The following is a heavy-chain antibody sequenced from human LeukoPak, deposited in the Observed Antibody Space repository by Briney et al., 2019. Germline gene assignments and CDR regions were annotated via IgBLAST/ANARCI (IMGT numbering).Heavy chain of an antibody. CDR2: IYYSGNT. Sequence: SETLSLTCTVSGDSISSSNSYWGWIRQPPGKGLEWIGSIYYSGNTYYNASLKSRVTISVDTSKNQFSLKLSSVTAADTAVYYCARDLISRKITFGGVIVPSHAPSWFDPWGQGTLVTVSS. V-gene: IGHV4-39*07. CDR3: ARDLISRKITFGGVIVPSHAPSWFDP. J-gene: IGHJ5*02. CDR1: GDSISSSNSY. D-gene: IGHD3-16*02.